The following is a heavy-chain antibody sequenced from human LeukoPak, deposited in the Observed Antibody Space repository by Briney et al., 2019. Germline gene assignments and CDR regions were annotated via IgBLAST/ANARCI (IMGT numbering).Heavy chain of an antibody. CDR2: IYTSGST. Sequence: SETLSLTCTVSGGSISSYYWSWIRQPAGKGLEWIGRIYTSGSTNYNPSLKSRVTMSVDTSKNQFSLKLSSVTAADTAVYYCARDGQYSGSYSDWFDPWGQGTLVTVSS. CDR3: ARDGQYSGSYSDWFDP. V-gene: IGHV4-4*07. D-gene: IGHD1-26*01. J-gene: IGHJ5*02. CDR1: GGSISSYY.